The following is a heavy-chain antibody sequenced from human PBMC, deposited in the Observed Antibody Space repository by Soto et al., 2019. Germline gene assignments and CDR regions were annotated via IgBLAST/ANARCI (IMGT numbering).Heavy chain of an antibody. Sequence: SETLSLTCTVSGGSISSYYWSWIRQPPGKELQYIGYIYYSGSTNYNPSLKSRVTISDDTSTNQFSLTLSSVTAADTAVYYCARVFWARDAHVMGVWAHGKAVTYSX. V-gene: IGHV4-59*08. J-gene: IGHJ6*01. CDR1: GGSISSYY. CDR3: ARVFWARDAHVMGV. D-gene: IGHD2-21*01. CDR2: IYYSGST.